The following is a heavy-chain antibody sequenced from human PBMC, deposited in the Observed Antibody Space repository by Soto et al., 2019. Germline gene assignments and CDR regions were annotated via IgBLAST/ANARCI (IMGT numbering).Heavy chain of an antibody. D-gene: IGHD6-19*01. CDR3: ARFASSGWSFDY. J-gene: IGHJ4*02. V-gene: IGHV1-8*02. CDR1: GYTFTSYD. CDR2: MNPNSGKT. Sequence: QVQLVQSGAEVKTPGASVRVSCKASGYTFTSYDVNWVRQATGQGLEWMGWMNPNSGKTGYTQKFQGRVTMTRNTSISTAYMELSSLRSEDTAVYYCARFASSGWSFDYWGQGTLVTVSS.